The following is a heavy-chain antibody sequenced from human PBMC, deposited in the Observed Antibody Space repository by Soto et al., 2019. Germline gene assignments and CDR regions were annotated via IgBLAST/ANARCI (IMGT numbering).Heavy chain of an antibody. V-gene: IGHV4-39*01. D-gene: IGHD4-17*01. J-gene: IGHJ4*02. CDR1: GGSISSPSYN. CDR3: ATVASTHFDS. Sequence: QVQLQESGPGLLKPSETQSITCTVSGGSISSPSYNWGWVRQPPGKGPEWIGSFFYGGRTHYNPSLKSRLAISVDTARSQVSLILTSVSAADTAVYYCATVASTHFDSWGQGALVTVSS. CDR2: FFYGGRT.